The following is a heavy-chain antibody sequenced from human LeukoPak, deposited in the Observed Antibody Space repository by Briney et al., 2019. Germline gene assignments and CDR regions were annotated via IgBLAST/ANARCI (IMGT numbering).Heavy chain of an antibody. CDR3: AREPCSGGSCGFVDV. V-gene: IGHV4-61*01. Sequence: SETLPLTCTVSGVSVRRGRDHWRATRQSPGKVLELVGYNFYTETPNYNPSLKSRVTISIATSNNQFSMRLSSVTAADAAVYYCAREPCSGGSCGFVDVWGQGTTVTVSS. CDR1: GVSVRRGRDH. CDR2: NFYTETP. J-gene: IGHJ6*01. D-gene: IGHD2-15*01.